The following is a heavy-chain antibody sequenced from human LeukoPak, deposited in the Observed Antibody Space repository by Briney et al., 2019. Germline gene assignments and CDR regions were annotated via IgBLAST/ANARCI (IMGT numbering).Heavy chain of an antibody. CDR3: ARGGAARPDY. CDR1: GFTVSSNY. D-gene: IGHD6-6*01. V-gene: IGHV3-53*01. Sequence: PGGSLRLSCAASGFTVSSNYMSWVRQAPGKGLEWVSVIYSGGSTYYADSVTGRFTISRDNAKNSLYLQMNSLRAEDTAVYYCARGGAARPDYWGQGTLVSVSS. J-gene: IGHJ4*02. CDR2: IYSGGST.